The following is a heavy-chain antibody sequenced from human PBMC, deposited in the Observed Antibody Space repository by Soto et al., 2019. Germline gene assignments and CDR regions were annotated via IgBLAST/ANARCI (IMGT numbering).Heavy chain of an antibody. J-gene: IGHJ3*02. D-gene: IGHD3-16*01. Sequence: GASVKVSCKVSGYTLTELSMHWVRQAPGKGLEWMGGFDPEDGETIYAQKFQGRVTVTEDTSTDTAYMELSSLRSEDTAVYYCATSRLSLWGAFDIWGQGTMVTVSS. CDR3: ATSRLSLWGAFDI. CDR2: FDPEDGET. V-gene: IGHV1-24*01. CDR1: GYTLTELS.